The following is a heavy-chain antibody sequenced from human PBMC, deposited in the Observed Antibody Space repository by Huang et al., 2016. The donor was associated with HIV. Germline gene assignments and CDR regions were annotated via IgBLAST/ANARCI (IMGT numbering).Heavy chain of an antibody. J-gene: IGHJ4*02. CDR1: GFTFTTRC. CDR2: FCPGDGST. CDR3: AIADILTDYYFDF. V-gene: IGHV5-51*01. D-gene: IGHD3-9*01. Sequence: EVQLVQSGAEVKKPGESLKISCKGSGFTFTTRCIGWVRQVPGKGLEWMGIFCPGDGSTRYSTSFQGQVTISADTSSSTAYLQWSGLKASDTAMYYCAIADILTDYYFDFWGQGTLITVSS.